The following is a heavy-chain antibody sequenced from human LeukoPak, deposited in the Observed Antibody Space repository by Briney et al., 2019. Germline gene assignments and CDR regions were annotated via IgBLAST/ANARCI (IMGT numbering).Heavy chain of an antibody. D-gene: IGHD3-22*01. CDR1: GYTFTGYY. J-gene: IGHJ2*01. CDR2: INPNSGGT. CDR3: ARAPPPLNYYDSSGWYFDL. V-gene: IGHV1-2*04. Sequence: ASVKVSCKASGYTFTGYYMHWVRQAPGQGLEWMGWINPNSGGTNYAQKFQGWVTMTRDTSISTAYMELSRLRSDDTAVYYCARAPPPLNYYDSSGWYFDLWGRGTLVTVSS.